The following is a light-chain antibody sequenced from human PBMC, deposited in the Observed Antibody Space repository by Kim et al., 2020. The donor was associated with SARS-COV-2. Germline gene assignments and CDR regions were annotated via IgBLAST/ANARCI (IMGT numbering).Light chain of an antibody. CDR2: GAS. J-gene: IGKJ4*01. V-gene: IGKV3-15*01. Sequence: SPGERATLSCRASQSVSSNLAWYQQKPGQAPRLLIYGASTRATGIPARFSGSGSGTEFTHTISSLQSEDFAVYYCQQYNNWPPLTFGGGTKVDIK. CDR3: QQYNNWPPLT. CDR1: QSVSSN.